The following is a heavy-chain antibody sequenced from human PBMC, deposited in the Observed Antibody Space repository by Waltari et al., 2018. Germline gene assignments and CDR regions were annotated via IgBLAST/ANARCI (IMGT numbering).Heavy chain of an antibody. CDR3: AREYYGLLTGYYLDV. V-gene: IGHV3-21*01. D-gene: IGHD3-9*01. Sequence: EGPLVESGGGLVKPGESLRLSCIDSAFILPGYTMNWVRQAPGKGLEWVASITNSGTSIHYADSLKGRFTISRDNAKKSLFLQMDSLRVEDTAVYYCAREYYGLLTGYYLDVWGQGTTVTVS. CDR1: AFILPGYT. CDR2: ITNSGTSI. J-gene: IGHJ6*02.